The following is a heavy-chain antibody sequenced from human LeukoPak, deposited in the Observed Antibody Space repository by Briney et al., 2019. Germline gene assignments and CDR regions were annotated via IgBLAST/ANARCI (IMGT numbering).Heavy chain of an antibody. J-gene: IGHJ4*02. CDR3: ARAQRDIVVVPAASFDY. Sequence: PGGSLRLSCAASGFTFSSYSMNWVRQAPGKGLEWVSSISSSSSYIYYADSVKGRFTISRDNAKNSLYLQMNSLRAEDTAVYYCARAQRDIVVVPAASFDYWGQGTLVTVSS. CDR1: GFTFSSYS. CDR2: ISSSSSYI. V-gene: IGHV3-21*01. D-gene: IGHD2-2*01.